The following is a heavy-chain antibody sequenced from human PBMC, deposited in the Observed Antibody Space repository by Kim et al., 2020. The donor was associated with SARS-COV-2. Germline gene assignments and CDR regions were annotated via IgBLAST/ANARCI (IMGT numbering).Heavy chain of an antibody. J-gene: IGHJ4*02. V-gene: IGHV3-23*01. D-gene: IGHD3-22*01. CDR2: ISGSGGST. Sequence: GGSLRLSCAASGFTFSSYAMSWVRQAPGKGLEWVSAISGSGGSTYYADSVKGRFTISRDNSKNTLYLQMNSLRAEDTAVYYCAKRGLPMHYYDSSGYADYWGQGTLVTVSS. CDR3: AKRGLPMHYYDSSGYADY. CDR1: GFTFSSYA.